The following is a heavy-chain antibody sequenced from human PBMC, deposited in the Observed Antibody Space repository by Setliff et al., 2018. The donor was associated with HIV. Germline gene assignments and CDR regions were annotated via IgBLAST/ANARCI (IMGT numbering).Heavy chain of an antibody. J-gene: IGHJ6*03. CDR3: ARGREVKRDTYYDYFYMDV. Sequence: SETLSLTCAVYGESFTDHFWTWIRQSPGKGLEWLGEVNHSGSTNQNPSLKSRFNLSVDTSENQFSLRMNSVTAADTAVYYCARGREVKRDTYYDYFYMDVWSRGTAVTVSS. D-gene: IGHD1-26*01. CDR2: VNHSGST. V-gene: IGHV4-34*01. CDR1: GESFTDHF.